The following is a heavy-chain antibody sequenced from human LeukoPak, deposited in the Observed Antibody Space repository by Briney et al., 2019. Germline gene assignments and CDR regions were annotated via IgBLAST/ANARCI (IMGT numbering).Heavy chain of an antibody. J-gene: IGHJ6*03. CDR3: ARKIAAAGTDRDYYYYYMDV. CDR2: TYYRSKWYN. Sequence: SQTLSLTCAISGDSVSSNSAAWNWIRQSPSRGLEWLGRTYYRSKWYNDYAVSVKSRITINPDTSKNQFSLQLNSVTPEDTAVYYCARKIAAAGTDRDYYYYYMDVWGKGTTVTVSS. D-gene: IGHD6-13*01. V-gene: IGHV6-1*01. CDR1: GDSVSSNSAA.